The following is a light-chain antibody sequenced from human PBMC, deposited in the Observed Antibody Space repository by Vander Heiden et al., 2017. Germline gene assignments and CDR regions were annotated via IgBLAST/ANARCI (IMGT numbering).Light chain of an antibody. CDR1: QSVSSY. CDR3: QHRSGWLPGT. J-gene: IGKJ1*01. CDR2: EAS. Sequence: EIVLTQSPATLSLPPGAGAPPSCRASQSVSSYLAWYQHKPGQAPRLLIYEASNRATGIPGRFSGTGSGTDFTLTISSLEPEDSAVYYCQHRSGWLPGTFGPGTKVEIK. V-gene: IGKV3-11*01.